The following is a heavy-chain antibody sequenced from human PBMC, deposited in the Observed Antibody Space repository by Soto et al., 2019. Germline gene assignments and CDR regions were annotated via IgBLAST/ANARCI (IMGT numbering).Heavy chain of an antibody. V-gene: IGHV3-23*01. Sequence: GGSLRLSCAASGFTFSTYAMTWVRQAPGKGLEWVSAISASGGSTYYADPVKGRFTISRDNSKNTLYLQMNSLRDEDTAVYYCAREGGSLNWFDPWGQGTLVTVSS. CDR3: AREGGSLNWFDP. CDR1: GFTFSTYA. CDR2: ISASGGST. D-gene: IGHD1-26*01. J-gene: IGHJ5*02.